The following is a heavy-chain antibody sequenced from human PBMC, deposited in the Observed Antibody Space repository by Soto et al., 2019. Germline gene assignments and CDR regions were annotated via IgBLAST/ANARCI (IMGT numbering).Heavy chain of an antibody. V-gene: IGHV4-39*01. Sequence: QLQLQESGPGLVKPSETLSLTCTVSGGSISSSSYYWGWIRQPPGKGLEWIGSIYYSGSTYYNPSLKSRVTISVDTSKNQFSLKLSSVTAADTAVYYCAGPVWDSSGRYFDYWGQGTLVTVSS. D-gene: IGHD6-19*01. CDR1: GGSISSSSYY. J-gene: IGHJ4*02. CDR3: AGPVWDSSGRYFDY. CDR2: IYYSGST.